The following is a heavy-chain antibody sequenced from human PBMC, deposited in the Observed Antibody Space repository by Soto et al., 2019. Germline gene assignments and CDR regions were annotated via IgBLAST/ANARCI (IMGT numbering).Heavy chain of an antibody. J-gene: IGHJ3*02. Sequence: EVQLLESGGGLVQPGGSLRLSCAASGFTFSTYALTWVRQAPGKGLEWVSSIGTHADTTYYVDSVKGRFSISRDNSKNTVYQQMSSLSAEDTAVYYCARPYVEVAVNDAFDIWGRGTMVTVSS. D-gene: IGHD3-16*01. CDR3: ARPYVEVAVNDAFDI. CDR1: GFTFSTYA. CDR2: IGTHADTT. V-gene: IGHV3-23*01.